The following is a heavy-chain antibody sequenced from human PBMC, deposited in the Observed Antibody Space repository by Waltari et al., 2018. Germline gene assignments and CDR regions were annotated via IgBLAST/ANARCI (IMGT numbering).Heavy chain of an antibody. J-gene: IGHJ6*02. D-gene: IGHD3-22*01. CDR2: IIPILGIA. CDR1: GGTFSSYT. Sequence: QVQLVQSGAEVKKPGSSVKVSCKASGGTFSSYTISWVRQAPGQGLEWMGRIIPILGIANYAQKFQGRVTITADKSTSTAYMGLSSLRSEDTAVYYCARDRHWSSGYSSYYYGLDVWGQGTTVTVSS. CDR3: ARDRHWSSGYSSYYYGLDV. V-gene: IGHV1-69*08.